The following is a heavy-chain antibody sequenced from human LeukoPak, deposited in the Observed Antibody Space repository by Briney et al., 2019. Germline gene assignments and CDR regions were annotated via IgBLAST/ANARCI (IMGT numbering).Heavy chain of an antibody. CDR2: ISYDGINK. CDR3: AKGVSGGSWVAFDI. J-gene: IGHJ3*02. Sequence: VEPGGSLRLSCAASGFTFSDSGLHWVRQAPGKGLEWVAVISYDGINKHYADSAKDRFTVSRDNSKKTVYLQMNSLRVEDTAVYYCAKGVSGGSWVAFDIWGQGTMVTVSS. D-gene: IGHD3-10*01. CDR1: GFTFSDSG. V-gene: IGHV3-30*18.